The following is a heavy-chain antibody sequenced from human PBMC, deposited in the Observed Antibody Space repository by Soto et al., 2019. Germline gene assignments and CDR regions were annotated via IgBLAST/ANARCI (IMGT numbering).Heavy chain of an antibody. CDR2: IIPIFGTA. CDR1: GGTFSSYA. V-gene: IGHV1-69*01. CDR3: ARGGGDGQRLVLFWFDP. J-gene: IGHJ5*02. D-gene: IGHD6-13*01. Sequence: QVQLVQSGAEVQKPGSSVKVSCKASGGTFSSYAISWVRQAPGQGLEWMGGIIPIFGTANYAQKFQGRVTITADESTSTAYMELSSLRSEDTAVYYCARGGGDGQRLVLFWFDPWGQGTLVTVSS.